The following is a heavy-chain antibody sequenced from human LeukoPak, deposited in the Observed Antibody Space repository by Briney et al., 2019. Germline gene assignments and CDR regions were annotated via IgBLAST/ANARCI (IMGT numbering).Heavy chain of an antibody. CDR1: GGSFSGYY. Sequence: SETLSLTCAVYGGSFSGYYWSWIRQPPGKGLEWIGEINHSGSTNYNPSLKSRVTISVDTSKNQFSLKLSSVTAADTAVYYCARDLVISGSPDYFDYWGQGTLVTVSS. D-gene: IGHD1-14*01. V-gene: IGHV4-34*01. CDR2: INHSGST. CDR3: ARDLVISGSPDYFDY. J-gene: IGHJ4*02.